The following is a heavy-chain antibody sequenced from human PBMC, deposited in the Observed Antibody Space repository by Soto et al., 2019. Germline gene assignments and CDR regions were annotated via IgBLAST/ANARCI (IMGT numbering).Heavy chain of an antibody. D-gene: IGHD2-8*02. CDR3: ARDKITGLFDY. Sequence: PSETLSLTCAVYGGSFSGYSWTWIRQPPGTGLEGIGELNHSGSTNYNPSLKSRVTISVDTSKNQFPLKLTSVTAADTAVYYCARDKITGLFDYWGQGTLVTVSS. CDR2: LNHSGST. V-gene: IGHV4-34*01. CDR1: GGSFSGYS. J-gene: IGHJ4*02.